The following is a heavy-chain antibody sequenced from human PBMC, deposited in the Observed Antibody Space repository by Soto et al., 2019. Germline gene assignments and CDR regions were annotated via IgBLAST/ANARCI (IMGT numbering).Heavy chain of an antibody. D-gene: IGHD6-6*01. V-gene: IGHV4-59*01. Sequence: SETLSLTCTVSGGSISSYYWTWIRQPPGKPLEWIGYVYSTGTTNYSPSLKSRVDMSVDTSENQFSLKLRSVTAADAAVYFCARVSKLVAPKDGRRAYFFAMDVWGHGTTVTVSS. CDR2: VYSTGTT. J-gene: IGHJ6*02. CDR1: GGSISSYY. CDR3: ARVSKLVAPKDGRRAYFFAMDV.